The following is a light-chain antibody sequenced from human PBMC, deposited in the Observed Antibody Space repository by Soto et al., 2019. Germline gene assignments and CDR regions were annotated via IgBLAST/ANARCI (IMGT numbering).Light chain of an antibody. CDR2: GAS. CDR3: QQYGSSPLWT. CDR1: QSVSSSY. V-gene: IGKV3-20*01. J-gene: IGKJ1*01. Sequence: EIVLTQSPGTLSLSPGERATLSCRASQSVSSSYLAWYQQKPGQAPRLLIYGASSRATGIPDRFSGSGSGKDFTLTISRLEPEDFAVDYCQQYGSSPLWTFGQGTKVEIK.